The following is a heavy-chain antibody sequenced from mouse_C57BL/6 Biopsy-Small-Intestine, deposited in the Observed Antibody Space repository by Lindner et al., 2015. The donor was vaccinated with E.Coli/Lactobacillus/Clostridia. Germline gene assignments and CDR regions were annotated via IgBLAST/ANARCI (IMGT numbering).Heavy chain of an antibody. J-gene: IGHJ2*01. CDR3: ATISGSYLNAEYFHH. Sequence: SVKVSCKVSGYTLTELSMHWVRQSPGKGLEWMGGFDPEDGETIYTQKFQGRVTMTEDTSTDTAYMELSNLRSEDTAVYYCATISGSYLNAEYFHHWGQGSLVTVSS. CDR2: FDPEDGET. D-gene: IGHD1-1*02. V-gene: IGHV1-18*01. CDR1: GYTLTELS.